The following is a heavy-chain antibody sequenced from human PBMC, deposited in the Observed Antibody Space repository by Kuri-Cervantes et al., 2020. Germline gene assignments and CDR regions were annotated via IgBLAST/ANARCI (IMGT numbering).Heavy chain of an antibody. V-gene: IGHV4-38-2*02. CDR2: IYHSGST. J-gene: IGHJ6*03. Sequence: ESLKISCTVSGGSISSGYYWGWIRQPPGTGLEWIGSIYHSGSTYYNPSLKSRLTISVDTSKNQFSLKLSSVTAADTAVYYCARGGVWFRSDYYYYMDVWGKGTTVTVSS. CDR3: ARGGVWFRSDYYYYMDV. CDR1: GGSISSGYY. D-gene: IGHD3-10*01.